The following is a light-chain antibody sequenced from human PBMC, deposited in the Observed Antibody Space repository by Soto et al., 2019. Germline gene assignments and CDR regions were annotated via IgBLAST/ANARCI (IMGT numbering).Light chain of an antibody. J-gene: IGLJ2*01. CDR3: HCSDVSLRGPI. CDR2: DNN. V-gene: IGLV1-40*01. Sequence: QSVLTQPPSVFGAPGQRVTISCTGSSSNIGAGYDVHWYQQLPGTAPKVLIYDNNNRPSGVPDRFSGSKSGTSASLAISGLQAEDEAAYYCHCSDVSLRGPIFGGGTKLTVL. CDR1: SSNIGAGYD.